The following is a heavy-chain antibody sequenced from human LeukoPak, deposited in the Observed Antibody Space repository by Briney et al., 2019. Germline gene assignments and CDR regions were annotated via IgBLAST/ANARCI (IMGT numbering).Heavy chain of an antibody. Sequence: AASVKVSCKASRGIVTTYSLTWVRQAPGQGLEWMGGIIPMFGTPNYAQKFQGRVTITTDDSTSTAYLELSSLRSEDTAVYYCARGRSGTKSGGSDYWGQGTLVTVSS. D-gene: IGHD3-10*02. CDR1: RGIVTTYS. J-gene: IGHJ4*02. CDR2: IIPMFGTP. V-gene: IGHV1-69*05. CDR3: ARGRSGTKSGGSDY.